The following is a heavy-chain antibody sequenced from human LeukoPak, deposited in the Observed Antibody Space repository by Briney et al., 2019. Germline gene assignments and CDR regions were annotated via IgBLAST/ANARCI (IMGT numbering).Heavy chain of an antibody. CDR1: GFTVSSKY. D-gene: IGHD6-19*01. Sequence: PGGSLRLSCAASGFTVSSKYMSWVRQAPGKGLEWVSVIYSGGSTYYADSVKGRFTISRDNSKNTLYLQMNSLRVEDTAVYYCARGSDSSGWACDYWGQGTLVTVSS. J-gene: IGHJ4*02. CDR2: IYSGGST. V-gene: IGHV3-53*01. CDR3: ARGSDSSGWACDY.